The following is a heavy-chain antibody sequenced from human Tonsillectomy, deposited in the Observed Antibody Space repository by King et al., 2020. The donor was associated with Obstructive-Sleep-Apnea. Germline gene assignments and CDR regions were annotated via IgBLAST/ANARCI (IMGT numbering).Heavy chain of an antibody. Sequence: VQLVESGGGLVQPGGSLRLACAGSGFTFRSFAMSWVRQAPGKGLDCVSGISGSGGVTYYADSVKGRFPISRDNSKNTLYLQMNSLRAEDTAVYYCAKDIINYDSLTGPVDYWGQGTLVTVSS. CDR2: ISGSGGVT. CDR3: AKDIINYDSLTGPVDY. V-gene: IGHV3-23*04. J-gene: IGHJ4*02. D-gene: IGHD3-9*01. CDR1: GFTFRSFA.